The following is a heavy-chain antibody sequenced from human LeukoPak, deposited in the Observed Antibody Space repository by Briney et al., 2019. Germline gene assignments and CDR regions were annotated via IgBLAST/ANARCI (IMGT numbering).Heavy chain of an antibody. D-gene: IGHD1-1*01. CDR3: ARLPSLEPFDY. CDR1: GSIFTSYW. CDR2: IYPGDSDT. Sequence: GESLQISCQGSGSIFTSYWIGWGRQVPGKGVEGMVIIYPGDSDTTYRPSFQAQVTISADNSVSTAYLQWSSLKASDTAMYYCARLPSLEPFDYWGQGTLVTVSS. V-gene: IGHV5-51*01. J-gene: IGHJ4*02.